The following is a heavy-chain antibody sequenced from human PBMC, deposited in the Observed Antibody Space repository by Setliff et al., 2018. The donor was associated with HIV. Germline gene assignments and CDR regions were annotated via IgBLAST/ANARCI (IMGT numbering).Heavy chain of an antibody. V-gene: IGHV3-30*04. CDR1: GFTFSSYA. Sequence: GGSLRLSCAASGFTFSSYAMHWVRQAPGKGLEWVAVISYDGSNKYYADSVKGRFTISRDNAQNLVYLEMNSLRAEDTAVYFCARVDVERNGVFCQMGVWGPGTTVTVSS. CDR2: ISYDGSNK. D-gene: IGHD1-1*01. CDR3: ARVDVERNGVFCQMGV. J-gene: IGHJ6*02.